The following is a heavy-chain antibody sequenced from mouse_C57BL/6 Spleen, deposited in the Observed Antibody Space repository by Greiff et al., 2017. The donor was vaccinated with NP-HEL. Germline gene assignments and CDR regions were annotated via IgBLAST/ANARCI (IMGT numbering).Heavy chain of an antibody. CDR2: IWSGGST. CDR1: GFSLTSYG. CDR3: ARNRDSNYFYYYAMDY. D-gene: IGHD2-5*01. Sequence: VQLQQSGPGLVQPSQSLSITCTVSGFSLTSYGVHWVRQSPGKGLEWLGVIWSGGSTDYNAAFISRLSISKDNSKSQVFFKMNSLQADDTAIYYCARNRDSNYFYYYAMDYWGQGTSVTVSS. V-gene: IGHV2-2*01. J-gene: IGHJ4*01.